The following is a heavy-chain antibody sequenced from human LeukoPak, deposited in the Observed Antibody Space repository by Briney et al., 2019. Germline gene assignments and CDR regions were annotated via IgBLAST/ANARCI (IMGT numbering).Heavy chain of an antibody. D-gene: IGHD5-18*01. Sequence: QTGGSLRLSCAASGFTFSSYAMSWVRQAPGKGLEWVSYIRYTDYTAYYADSVKGRFTISRDNAKNSLYLQMNSLRAEDTAVYYCARDPHSLDYWGQGTLVTVSS. CDR3: ARDPHSLDY. J-gene: IGHJ4*02. CDR2: IRYTDYTA. V-gene: IGHV3-23*01. CDR1: GFTFSSYA.